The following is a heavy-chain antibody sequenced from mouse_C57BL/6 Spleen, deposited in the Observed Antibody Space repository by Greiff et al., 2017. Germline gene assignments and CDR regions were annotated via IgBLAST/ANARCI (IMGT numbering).Heavy chain of an antibody. D-gene: IGHD4-1*01. Sequence: EVHLVESGGGLVKPGGSLKLSCAASGFTFSDYGMHWVRQAPEKGLEWVAYISSGSSTLYYADTVKGRFTISRDNAKNTLFLQMTSLRSEDTAMYYCARPLGAWYFDVWGTGTTVTVSS. V-gene: IGHV5-17*01. CDR3: ARPLGAWYFDV. CDR2: ISSGSSTL. J-gene: IGHJ1*03. CDR1: GFTFSDYG.